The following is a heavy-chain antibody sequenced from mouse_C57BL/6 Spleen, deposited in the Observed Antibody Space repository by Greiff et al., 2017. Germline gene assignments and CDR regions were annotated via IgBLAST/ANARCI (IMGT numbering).Heavy chain of an antibody. D-gene: IGHD2-4*01. J-gene: IGHJ3*01. CDR3: ASYDYDEGFAY. CDR2: IYPGDGDT. V-gene: IGHV1-80*01. Sequence: QVQLQQSGAELVKPGASVKISCKASGYAFSSYWMNWVKQRPGTGLEWIGQIYPGDGDTNYNGKFKGKATLTADKSSSTAYLQLSSLTSEDSAVYFCASYDYDEGFAYWGQGTLVTVSA. CDR1: GYAFSSYW.